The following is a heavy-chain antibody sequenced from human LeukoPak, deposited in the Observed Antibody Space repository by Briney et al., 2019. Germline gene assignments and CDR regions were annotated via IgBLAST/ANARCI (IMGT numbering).Heavy chain of an antibody. D-gene: IGHD3-22*01. CDR2: INSDGSST. Sequence: GWSLRLSCAASGFTFSSYWMHWVRQAPGKGLVSVSRINSDGSSTSYADSVKGRFTISRDNAKNTLYLQMNSLRAEDTAVYYCTREKDYYDSSGYYRDAFDIWGQGTKVTASS. J-gene: IGHJ3*02. V-gene: IGHV3-74*01. CDR3: TREKDYYDSSGYYRDAFDI. CDR1: GFTFSSYW.